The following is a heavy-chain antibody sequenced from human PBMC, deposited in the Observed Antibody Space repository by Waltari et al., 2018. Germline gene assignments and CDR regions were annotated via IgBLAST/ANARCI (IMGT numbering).Heavy chain of an antibody. V-gene: IGHV3-30-3*01. J-gene: IGHJ3*02. CDR1: GFTFSSYA. CDR2: ISYDGSNK. CDR3: ARDGGEGAVAVHDAFDI. Sequence: QVQLVESGGGVVQPGRSLRLSCAASGFTFSSYAMHWVRQAPGKGLEWVAVISYDGSNKYYADSVKGRFTISRDNSKNTLYLQMNSLRAEDTAVYYCARDGGEGAVAVHDAFDIWGQGTMVTVSS. D-gene: IGHD6-19*01.